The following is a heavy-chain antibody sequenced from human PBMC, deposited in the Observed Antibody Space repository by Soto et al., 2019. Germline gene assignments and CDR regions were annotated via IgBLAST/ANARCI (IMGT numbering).Heavy chain of an antibody. J-gene: IGHJ4*02. CDR3: ARAGYSYGSRYDY. CDR2: IYYSGST. V-gene: IGHV4-31*03. Sequence: SETLSLTCTVSGGSISSGGYYWSWICQHPGKGLEWIGYIYYSGSTYYNPSLKSRVTISVDTSKNQFSLKLSSVTAADTAVYYCARAGYSYGSRYDYWGQGTLVTVS. D-gene: IGHD5-18*01. CDR1: GGSISSGGYY.